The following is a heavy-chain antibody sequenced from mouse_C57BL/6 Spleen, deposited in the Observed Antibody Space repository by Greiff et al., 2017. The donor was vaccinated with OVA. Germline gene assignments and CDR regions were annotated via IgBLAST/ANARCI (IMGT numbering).Heavy chain of an antibody. D-gene: IGHD2-4*01. CDR1: GYTFTDYY. V-gene: IGHV1-26*01. Sequence: VQLQQSGPELVKPGASVKISCKASGYTFTDYYMNWVKQSHGKGLEWIGDINPNNGGTSYNQKFKGKATLTVDKSSSTAYMELRSLTSEDSAVYYCAKGLYYDSAWGQGTLVTVSA. CDR3: AKGLYYDSA. CDR2: INPNNGGT. J-gene: IGHJ3*01.